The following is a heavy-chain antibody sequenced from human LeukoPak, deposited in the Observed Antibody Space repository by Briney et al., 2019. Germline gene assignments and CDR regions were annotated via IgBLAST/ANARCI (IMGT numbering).Heavy chain of an antibody. CDR1: GGSFSGYY. Sequence: SETLSLTCAVYGGSFSGYYWSWIRQPPGKGLEWIGEINHSGSTNYNPSLKSRVTISVDTSKNQFSLKLSSVTAADTAVYYCARDPPFKPVWFGESQTLAETYGMDVWGQGTTVTVSS. CDR2: INHSGST. D-gene: IGHD3-10*01. V-gene: IGHV4-34*01. CDR3: ARDPPFKPVWFGESQTLAETYGMDV. J-gene: IGHJ6*02.